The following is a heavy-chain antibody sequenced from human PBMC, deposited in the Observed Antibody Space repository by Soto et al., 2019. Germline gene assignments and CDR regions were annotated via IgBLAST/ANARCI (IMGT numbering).Heavy chain of an antibody. CDR1: GGSFSGYY. Sequence: PSETLSLTCAVYGGSFSGYYWSWIRQPPGKGLEWIGEINHSGSTNYNPSLKSRVTISVDTSKNQFSLKLSSVTAADTAVYYCARGRTGTTLRYYYYYGVDVWGQGTTVTVSS. D-gene: IGHD1-7*01. CDR2: INHSGST. J-gene: IGHJ6*02. CDR3: ARGRTGTTLRYYYYYGVDV. V-gene: IGHV4-34*01.